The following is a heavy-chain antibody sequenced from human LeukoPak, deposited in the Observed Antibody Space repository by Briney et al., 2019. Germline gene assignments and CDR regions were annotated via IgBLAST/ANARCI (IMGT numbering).Heavy chain of an antibody. Sequence: SETLSLTCTVSGGSISSYYWSWIRQPAGKGLEWIGRIYTSGSTNYNPSLKSRVTMSVDTSKNQFSLKLSSVTAADTAVYYCARDDAAGIVGATPGDYWGQGTLVTVPS. V-gene: IGHV4-4*07. CDR1: GGSISSYY. D-gene: IGHD1-26*01. CDR2: IYTSGST. J-gene: IGHJ4*02. CDR3: ARDDAAGIVGATPGDY.